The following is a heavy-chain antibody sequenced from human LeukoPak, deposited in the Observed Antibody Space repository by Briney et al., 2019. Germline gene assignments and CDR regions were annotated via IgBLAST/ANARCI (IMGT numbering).Heavy chain of an antibody. J-gene: IGHJ3*02. D-gene: IGHD5-12*01. V-gene: IGHV3-53*01. CDR2: VYSGGST. CDR1: GFTVSSNY. CDR3: ARGRVATDAFDI. Sequence: GGSLRLSCAASGFTVSSNYMSWVRQAPGKGLEWVSVVYSGGSTYYADSVKGRFTISRDNSKNTLYLQMNSLRAEDTAVYYCARGRVATDAFDIWGQGTMVTVSS.